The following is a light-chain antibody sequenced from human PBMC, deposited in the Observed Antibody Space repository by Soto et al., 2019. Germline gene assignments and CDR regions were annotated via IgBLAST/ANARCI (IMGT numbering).Light chain of an antibody. V-gene: IGLV2-14*01. CDR2: EVR. CDR1: SSDVGGYNH. Sequence: QSGPTQPASVSGSPGQSITISCTGTSSDVGGYNHVSWYQQHPGKAPKLIIFEVRNRPSGVSDRFSASKSGNTASLTISGLQTEDEAVYYCSSYASSSSYAFGTGTKLTVL. J-gene: IGLJ1*01. CDR3: SSYASSSSYA.